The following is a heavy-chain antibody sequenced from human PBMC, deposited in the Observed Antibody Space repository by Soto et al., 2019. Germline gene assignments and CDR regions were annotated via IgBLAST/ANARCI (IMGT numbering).Heavy chain of an antibody. CDR2: INPNSGGT. J-gene: IGHJ4*02. Sequence: SVKVSCKASGYTFTGYYMHWVRQAPGQGLEWMGWINPNSGGTNYAQKFQGRVTMTRDTSISTAYMELSRLRSDDTAVYYCARDTRRRASGYSYGFPDSYFDYWGQGTLVTVSS. D-gene: IGHD5-18*01. V-gene: IGHV1-2*02. CDR3: ARDTRRRASGYSYGFPDSYFDY. CDR1: GYTFTGYY.